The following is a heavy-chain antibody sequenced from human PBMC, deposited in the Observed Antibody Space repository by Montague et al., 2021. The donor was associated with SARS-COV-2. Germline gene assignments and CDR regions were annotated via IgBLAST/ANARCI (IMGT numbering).Heavy chain of an antibody. CDR2: IYYTGST. V-gene: IGHV4-59*08. CDR1: GVSISSYY. D-gene: IGHD1-26*01. J-gene: IGHJ4*02. Sequence: SETLSLTCTVSGVSISSYYWIWIRQPPGKGLEWIGYIYYTGSTNYNPSLKSRVTISVDTSKNQFSLRLNSVTAADTAVYYCVREGGSMTFDYWGQGILVTVSS. CDR3: VREGGSMTFDY.